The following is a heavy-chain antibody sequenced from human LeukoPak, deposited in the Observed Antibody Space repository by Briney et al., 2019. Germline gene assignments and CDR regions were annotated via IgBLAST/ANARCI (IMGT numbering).Heavy chain of an antibody. CDR3: ARDTYYDFWSGYHFYSDY. CDR1: GYTFTSYG. Sequence: ASVKVSCKASGYTFTSYGIGWVRQAPGQGLEWMGWISAYNGNTNYAQKLQGRVTMTTDTSTSTAYMELRSLRSDDTAVYYCARDTYYDFWSGYHFYSDYWGQGTLVTVSS. D-gene: IGHD3-3*01. J-gene: IGHJ4*02. CDR2: ISAYNGNT. V-gene: IGHV1-18*01.